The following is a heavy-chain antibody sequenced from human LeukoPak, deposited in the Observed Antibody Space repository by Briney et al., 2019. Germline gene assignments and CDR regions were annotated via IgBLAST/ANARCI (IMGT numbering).Heavy chain of an antibody. CDR3: ARGSSSWYGGEYNWFDP. D-gene: IGHD6-13*01. J-gene: IGHJ5*02. CDR2: IYHSGST. Sequence: SETLSLTCAVSGYSISSGYYWGWIRQPPGQGLEWIGSIYHSGSTYYNPSLESRVTISVDTSKNQFSLKLSSVTAADTAVYYCARGSSSWYGGEYNWFDPWGQGTLVTVSS. V-gene: IGHV4-38-2*01. CDR1: GYSISSGYY.